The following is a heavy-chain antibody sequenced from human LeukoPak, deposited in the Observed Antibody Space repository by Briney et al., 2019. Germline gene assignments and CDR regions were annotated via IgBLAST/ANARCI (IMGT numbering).Heavy chain of an antibody. D-gene: IGHD5-24*01. J-gene: IGHJ4*02. CDR2: TSNDERSK. CDR3: VKDRGDGYNYDY. CDR1: GFAFSSNG. Sequence: RSGRSLRLSCVASGFAFSSNGMHWVRQAPGKGLEWVAVTSNDERSKYYADSVKGRFTISRDNSKNTLYLQMNSLRAEDTAVYYCVKDRGDGYNYDYWGQGTLVTVSA. V-gene: IGHV3-30*18.